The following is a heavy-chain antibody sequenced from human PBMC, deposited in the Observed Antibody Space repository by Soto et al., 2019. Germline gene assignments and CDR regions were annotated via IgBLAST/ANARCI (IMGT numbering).Heavy chain of an antibody. Sequence: GGSLRLSCSASGFTFSSYWMHWVRQAPGKGLVWVSHINNDGGSTIYADSVRGRFTISRDNAKNTLYLEMNGLRAEDTAVYFCARDARYYYMDVLGKGTTVTVSS. CDR1: GFTFSSYW. D-gene: IGHD6-6*01. J-gene: IGHJ6*03. CDR2: INNDGGST. V-gene: IGHV3-74*01. CDR3: ARDARYYYMDV.